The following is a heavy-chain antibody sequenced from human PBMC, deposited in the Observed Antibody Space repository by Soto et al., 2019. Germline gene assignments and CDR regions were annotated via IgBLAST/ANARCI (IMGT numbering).Heavy chain of an antibody. V-gene: IGHV3-30-3*01. CDR1: GFTFSTYT. J-gene: IGHJ4*02. CDR3: AKAARGYTSGWYEYYFDY. CDR2: ISYDGINK. D-gene: IGHD6-19*01. Sequence: QVHLVESGGGVVQPGRSLRLSCAASGFTFSTYTMHWVRQAPGKGLEWVADISYDGINKYFADSVKGRFTISRDNSKNTLYLQMNSLRADDTAVYYCAKAARGYTSGWYEYYFDYWGQGTLVTVSS.